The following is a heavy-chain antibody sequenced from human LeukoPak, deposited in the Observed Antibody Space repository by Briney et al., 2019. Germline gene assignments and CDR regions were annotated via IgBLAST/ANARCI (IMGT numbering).Heavy chain of an antibody. CDR2: INSDGSST. V-gene: IGHV3-74*01. CDR1: GFTFSSYW. CDR3: ARDPCSSTSCYTPGEFDP. Sequence: GGSLRLSCAASGFTFSSYWMHWVRHAPGKGLVWVSRINSDGSSTSYADSVKGRFTISRDNAKNTLYLQMNSLRAEDTAVYYCARDPCSSTSCYTPGEFDPWGQGTLVTVSS. D-gene: IGHD2-2*02. J-gene: IGHJ5*02.